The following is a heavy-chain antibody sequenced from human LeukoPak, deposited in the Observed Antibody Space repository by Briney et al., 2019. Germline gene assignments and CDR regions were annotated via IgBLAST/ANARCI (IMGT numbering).Heavy chain of an antibody. Sequence: GGSLRLSCAASGFTFSSYAMSWVRQAPGKGLEWVSAINGSGGSTYYADSVKGRFTISRDNSKNTLYLQMNSLRAEDTAVYYCAKDPEPEYSSGWYNWGQGTLVTVSS. D-gene: IGHD6-19*01. CDR3: AKDPEPEYSSGWYN. J-gene: IGHJ4*02. V-gene: IGHV3-23*01. CDR2: INGSGGST. CDR1: GFTFSSYA.